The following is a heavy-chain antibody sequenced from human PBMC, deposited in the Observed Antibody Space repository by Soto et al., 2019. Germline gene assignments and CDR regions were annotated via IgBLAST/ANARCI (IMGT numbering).Heavy chain of an antibody. Sequence: QVQLVQSGAEVKKPGASVKVSCKASGYTFTSYAMHWVRQAPGQRLEWMGWINAGNGNTKYSQKFQGRVTLTSDTSASTAYMELSSLRSEDTAVYYCARAAGGSYYFGWFDPWGQGTLVTVSS. CDR3: ARAAGGSYYFGWFDP. CDR1: GYTFTSYA. D-gene: IGHD1-26*01. CDR2: INAGNGNT. V-gene: IGHV1-3*01. J-gene: IGHJ5*02.